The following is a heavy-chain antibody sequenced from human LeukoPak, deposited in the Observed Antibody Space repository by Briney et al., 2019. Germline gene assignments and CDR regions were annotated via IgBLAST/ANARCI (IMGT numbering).Heavy chain of an antibody. CDR2: IIPLFGTA. V-gene: IGHV1-69*13. D-gene: IGHD4-23*01. CDR1: GGTFSNYA. Sequence: SVKVSCKASGGTFSNYAINWVRQAPGQGLEWMGGIIPLFGTANYAQKFQGRVTISAVESMSTAYMQLSSLRSVDTAVYYCARGWLAESTVVTPYNYWGQGALVTVSS. CDR3: ARGWLAESTVVTPYNY. J-gene: IGHJ4*02.